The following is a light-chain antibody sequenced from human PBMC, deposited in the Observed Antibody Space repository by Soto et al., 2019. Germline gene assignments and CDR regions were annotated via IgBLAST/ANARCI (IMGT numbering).Light chain of an antibody. V-gene: IGLV2-14*01. Sequence: QSVLTQPASVSGSPGQSITSSCTGTSSDVGAYNFVSWYQHHPDKAPKLMISEVSNRPPGVSDRFSGSKSGNTASLTISGLQAEDEADYYCASLTTTSFVFGTGTKVTVL. CDR2: EVS. CDR3: ASLTTTSFV. J-gene: IGLJ1*01. CDR1: SSDVGAYNF.